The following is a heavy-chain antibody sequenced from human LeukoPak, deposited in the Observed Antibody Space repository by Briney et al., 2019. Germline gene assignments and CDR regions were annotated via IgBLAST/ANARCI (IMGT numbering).Heavy chain of an antibody. V-gene: IGHV1-18*01. J-gene: IGHJ4*02. Sequence: GASVKVSCKASGYTFTSYGISWVRQATGQGLEWMGWISAYNGNTNYAQKLQGRVTRTTDISTSTAYMELRSLRSDDTAVYYCARGPPVYGGSCYGYWGQGTLVTVSS. CDR1: GYTFTSYG. D-gene: IGHD2-15*01. CDR3: ARGPPVYGGSCYGY. CDR2: ISAYNGNT.